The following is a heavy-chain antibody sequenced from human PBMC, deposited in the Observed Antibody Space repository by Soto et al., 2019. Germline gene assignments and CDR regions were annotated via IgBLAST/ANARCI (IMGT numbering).Heavy chain of an antibody. CDR3: ASVVVAATWDKYYDRDV. Sequence: QITLKESGPTLVKPTQTLTLTCTFSGFSLSTSGVGVGWIRQPPGKALEWLALLYWDDDKRYSPSLKSRLTITTDTSKTQVVLTMTNMDPVDTATYCCASVVVAATWDKYYDRDVWGKGTTVTVSS. V-gene: IGHV2-5*02. CDR2: LYWDDDK. D-gene: IGHD2-15*01. CDR1: GFSLSTSGVG. J-gene: IGHJ6*03.